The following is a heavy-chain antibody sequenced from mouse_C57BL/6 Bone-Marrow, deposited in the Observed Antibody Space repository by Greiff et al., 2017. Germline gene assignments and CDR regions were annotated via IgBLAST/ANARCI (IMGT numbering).Heavy chain of an antibody. V-gene: IGHV5-4*01. J-gene: IGHJ2*01. CDR2: ISAGGGYT. Sequence: EVMLVESGGGLVKPGGSLKLSCAASGFTFSSYAMSWVRQTPGQRLEWVATISAGGGYTYYPDNFKGRFTISRDNAKKNLYMQMSHLKSEDTAVYYCARELRTYFDYWGQGTTLTVSS. CDR3: ARELRTYFDY. CDR1: GFTFSSYA.